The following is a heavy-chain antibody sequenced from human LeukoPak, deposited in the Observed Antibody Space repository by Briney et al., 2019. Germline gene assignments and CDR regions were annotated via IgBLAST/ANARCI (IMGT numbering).Heavy chain of an antibody. CDR2: ISGSGGTT. CDR3: AKDRGTIVVVTPGWFDP. J-gene: IGHJ5*02. Sequence: GGSLRLSCAASGFTFSRYAMNGVRQAPGKGLEWVSGISGSGGTTYYADSVKGRFTISRDNSKNTLYLQMNSLRAEDTAVYYCAKDRGTIVVVTPGWFDPWGQGTLVTVSS. CDR1: GFTFSRYA. D-gene: IGHD2-21*02. V-gene: IGHV3-23*01.